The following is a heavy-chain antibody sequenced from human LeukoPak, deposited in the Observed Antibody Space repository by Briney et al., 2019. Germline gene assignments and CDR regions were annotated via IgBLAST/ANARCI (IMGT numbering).Heavy chain of an antibody. J-gene: IGHJ5*02. D-gene: IGHD1-26*01. CDR2: ISNSDYST. CDR1: GFTFSSYG. Sequence: GGSLRLSCAASGFTFSSYGMHWVRQAPGKGLEWVSTISNSDYSTYYADSVKGRFTISRDNSKNTLYLQRNSLRAEDTAIYYCAKKYSTGLDPWGQGTLVTVSS. CDR3: AKKYSTGLDP. V-gene: IGHV3-23*01.